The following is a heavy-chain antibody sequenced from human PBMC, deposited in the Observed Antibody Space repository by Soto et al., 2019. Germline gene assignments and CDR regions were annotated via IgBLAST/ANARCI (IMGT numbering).Heavy chain of an antibody. D-gene: IGHD3-10*01. V-gene: IGHV3-11*01. J-gene: IGHJ4*02. Sequence: QVQLVESGGALVKPGGSLRLSCAASGFIFSDFYMSWIRQAPGKGLEWVSYIHSSGDTMYYADSVKGRFTISRDNAKNFLYLQMNSLRAEDTAVYYCARDRGYGGDYFDYWGQGTLVTVSS. CDR2: IHSSGDTM. CDR3: ARDRGYGGDYFDY. CDR1: GFIFSDFY.